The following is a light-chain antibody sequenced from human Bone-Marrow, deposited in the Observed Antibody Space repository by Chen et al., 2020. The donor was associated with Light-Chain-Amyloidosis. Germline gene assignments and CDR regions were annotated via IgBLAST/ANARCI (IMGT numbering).Light chain of an antibody. V-gene: IGLV3-25*03. J-gene: IGLJ2*01. CDR3: QSADSSGTYEVI. CDR2: RDT. CDR1: DLPTKY. Sequence: SYELPQPPSVSVSPGQTARITCSGDDLPTKYAYWYQQKPGQAPVLVIHRDTERPSGISERFSGASSGTTATLTISGVQAEDEADYHCQSADSSGTYEVIFGGGTKLNRP.